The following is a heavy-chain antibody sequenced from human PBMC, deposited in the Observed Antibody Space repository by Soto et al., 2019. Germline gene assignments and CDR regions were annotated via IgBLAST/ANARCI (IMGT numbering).Heavy chain of an antibody. V-gene: IGHV1-69*04. Sequence: SVKVSCKASGGTFSSYTISWVRQAPGQGLEWMGRIIPILGIANYAQKFQGRVTITADKSTSTAYMELSSLRSEDTAVYYCARDRGWTGPYYFDYWGQGTLVTVS. CDR2: IIPILGIA. J-gene: IGHJ4*02. CDR1: GGTFSSYT. D-gene: IGHD6-19*01. CDR3: ARDRGWTGPYYFDY.